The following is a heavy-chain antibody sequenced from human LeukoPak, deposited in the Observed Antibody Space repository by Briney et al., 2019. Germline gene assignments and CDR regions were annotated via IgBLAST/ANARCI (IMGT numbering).Heavy chain of an antibody. CDR1: GGSISSSSYY. Sequence: SDTLSLTCTVSGGSISSSSYYWGWIRQPPGKGLVWITSICYRGSTYYNPALKSRVTISVDTSKNQFSLKLSSVTAADTAVYYCARRRSPRGFDYWGQGTLVTVS. V-gene: IGHV4-39*01. CDR2: ICYRGST. J-gene: IGHJ4*02. CDR3: ARRRSPRGFDY.